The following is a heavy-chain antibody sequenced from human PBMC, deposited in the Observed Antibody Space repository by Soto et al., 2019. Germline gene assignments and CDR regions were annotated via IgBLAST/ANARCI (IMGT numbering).Heavy chain of an antibody. J-gene: IGHJ3*01. D-gene: IGHD4-4*01. V-gene: IGHV3-13*01. CDR3: ASWLLQEHAYGV. Sequence: GGSLRLSCAAPGFPFSSYDMHWVRQATGKGLEWVSAIGTAGDTYYPGSVRGRFTISRENAKNSLYLQMNSLRPDDTAVYYCASWLLQEHAYGVWGLGTTVTVSS. CDR2: IGTAGDT. CDR1: GFPFSSYD.